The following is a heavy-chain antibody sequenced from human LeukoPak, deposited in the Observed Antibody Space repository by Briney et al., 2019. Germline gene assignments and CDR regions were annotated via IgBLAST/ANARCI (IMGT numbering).Heavy chain of an antibody. CDR3: ARTGELVGYFDL. Sequence: SETLTLTCAVHGGSFSTYYWSWIRQPPGKGLEWIGEINHSGNTNYNPSLKSQDTISVDTSKSQFSLKLNSMTAADTAVYYCARTGELVGYFDLWGRGTLVTVSS. J-gene: IGHJ2*01. CDR1: GGSFSTYY. CDR2: INHSGNT. D-gene: IGHD1-26*01. V-gene: IGHV4-34*01.